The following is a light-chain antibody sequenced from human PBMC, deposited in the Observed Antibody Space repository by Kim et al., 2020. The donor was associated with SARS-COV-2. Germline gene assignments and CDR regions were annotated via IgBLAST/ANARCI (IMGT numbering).Light chain of an antibody. V-gene: IGLV3-1*01. Sequence: VSQGQTASITCSGDKLGNKDVCWYQQKPGQSPVVVKYQDERRPSGIPERFSGSNSGNTATLTISGTQAMDEADYYCQVWDSTTTVFGGGTQLTVL. CDR1: KLGNKD. CDR3: QVWDSTTTV. CDR2: QDE. J-gene: IGLJ2*01.